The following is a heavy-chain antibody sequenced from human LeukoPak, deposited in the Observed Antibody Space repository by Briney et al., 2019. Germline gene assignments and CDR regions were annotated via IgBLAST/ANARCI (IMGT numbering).Heavy chain of an antibody. J-gene: IGHJ4*02. CDR2: ISSSGSNT. V-gene: IGHV3-23*01. CDR3: AKGGASLWFGELFQKIGGKYYFDY. D-gene: IGHD3-10*01. Sequence: GGSLRLSCAASEFTYGMNWVRQAPGKGLECVSAISSSGSNTYYADSVKGRFTISRDNSKNTLYLQMNSLRAEDTAVYYCAKGGASLWFGELFQKIGGKYYFDYWGQGTLVTVSS. CDR1: EFTYG.